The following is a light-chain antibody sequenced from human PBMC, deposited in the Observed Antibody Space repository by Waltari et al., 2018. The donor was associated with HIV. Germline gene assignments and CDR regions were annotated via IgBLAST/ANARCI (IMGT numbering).Light chain of an antibody. CDR3: QVWDTGGDHPEWV. CDR2: DDS. V-gene: IGLV3-21*02. Sequence: LTQPPSVSVAPGQTARVTCGGNNIGSKSVHWYQVKPGQAPVLVVYDDSDRPSGIPERFSGSNSGNTATLTISRVEAGDEADYYCQVWDTGGDHPEWVFGGGTKLTVL. CDR1: NIGSKS. J-gene: IGLJ3*02.